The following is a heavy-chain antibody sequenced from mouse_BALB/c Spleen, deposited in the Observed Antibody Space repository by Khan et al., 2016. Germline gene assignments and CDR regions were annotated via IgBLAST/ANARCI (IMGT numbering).Heavy chain of an antibody. D-gene: IGHD6-1*01. V-gene: IGHV1-80*01. CDR2: IYPGDGDT. Sequence: VELVESGAEQVRPGSSVKISCKASGYAFSSYWMNWVKQRPGQGLEWIGQIYPGDGDTNYNGKFKGKATLTADKSSNTAYMQLSSLTSEDSAVYFCARSSLFDYWGQGTTLTVSS. CDR1: GYAFSSYW. J-gene: IGHJ2*01. CDR3: ARSSLFDY.